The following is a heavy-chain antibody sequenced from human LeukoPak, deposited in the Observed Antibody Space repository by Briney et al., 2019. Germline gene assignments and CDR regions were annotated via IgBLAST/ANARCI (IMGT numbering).Heavy chain of an antibody. Sequence: GASVKVSCEVSGYTLTELSMHWVRQAPGKGLEWMGGFDPEDGETIYAQKFQGRVSMTDDTSTDTAYMGLSSMRYEDTAVYYCATGRKSGDYDFWSGGRTVKGGNWFDPWGQGTLVTVSS. J-gene: IGHJ5*02. V-gene: IGHV1-24*01. CDR3: ATGRKSGDYDFWSGGRTVKGGNWFDP. CDR1: GYTLTELS. CDR2: FDPEDGET. D-gene: IGHD3-3*01.